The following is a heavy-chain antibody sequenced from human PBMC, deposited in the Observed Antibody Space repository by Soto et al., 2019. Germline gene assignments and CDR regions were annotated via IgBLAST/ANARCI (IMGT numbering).Heavy chain of an antibody. CDR3: AREVGGAGIDY. CDR2: VYHSGNT. V-gene: IGHV4-39*02. CDR1: GGSITSSNHY. D-gene: IGHD1-26*01. J-gene: IGHJ4*02. Sequence: SETLSLTCTVSGGSITSSNHYWGWIRQPPGKGLEWIGTVYHSGNTWNNPSLKSRLTMSVDTSKNQFSLNLRSVTAADTAVYFCAREVGGAGIDYWGQGTRVTVSS.